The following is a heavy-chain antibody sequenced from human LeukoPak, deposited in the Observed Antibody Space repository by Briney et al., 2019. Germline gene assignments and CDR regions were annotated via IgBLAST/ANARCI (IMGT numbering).Heavy chain of an antibody. CDR1: DGSINSAGYY. V-gene: IGHV4-31*03. D-gene: IGHD2-8*01. J-gene: IGHJ6*03. CDR3: ASTYDYYYYMGV. Sequence: SETLSLTCNVSDGSINSAGYYWSWIRQHPGKGLEWIGYIYYTGSTYYNPSLKSRLTMSLDKSTNQVSLKLNSVTAADTTVYYCASTYDYYYYMGVWGKGTTVTVSS. CDR2: IYYTGST.